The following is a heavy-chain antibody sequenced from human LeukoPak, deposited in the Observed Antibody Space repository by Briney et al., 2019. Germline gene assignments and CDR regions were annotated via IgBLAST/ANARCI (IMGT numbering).Heavy chain of an antibody. CDR3: AGQYCSSTSCYFGAFDI. CDR1: GYTFTCYY. D-gene: IGHD2-2*01. J-gene: IGHJ3*02. Sequence: GASVKVSCKASGYTFTCYYMHWVRQAPGQGLEWMGWINPNSGGSNYARKFQGRVTMTRDTSISTAYMELSRLRSDDTAVYYCAGQYCSSTSCYFGAFDIWGQGTMVTVSS. V-gene: IGHV1-2*02. CDR2: INPNSGGS.